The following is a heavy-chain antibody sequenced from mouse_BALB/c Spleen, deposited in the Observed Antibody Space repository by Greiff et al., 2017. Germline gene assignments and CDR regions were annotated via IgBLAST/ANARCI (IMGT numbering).Heavy chain of an antibody. J-gene: IGHJ1*01. CDR3: KAYGSSYDGYFEV. V-gene: IGHV14-4*02. Sequence: EVQLQQSGAELVRSGASVKLSCTASGFNIKDYYMHWVKQRPEQGLEWIGWIDPENGDTEYAPKFQGKATMTADTSSNTAYLQLSSLTSEDTAVYDCKAYGSSYDGYFEVGGAGTTVTVSS. D-gene: IGHD1-1*01. CDR1: GFNIKDYY. CDR2: IDPENGDT.